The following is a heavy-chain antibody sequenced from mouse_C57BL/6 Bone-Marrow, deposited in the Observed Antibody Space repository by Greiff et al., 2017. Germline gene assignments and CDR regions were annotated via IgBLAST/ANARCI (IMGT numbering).Heavy chain of an antibody. J-gene: IGHJ4*01. CDR2: ISSGCCYS. Sequence: DVQLVESGGDLVKPGGSLKLSCAASGFPFSSYGMSWVRQTPDKRLEWVATISSGCCYSYYPDSVKGRFTISRDNAKNTLYLQMSSLKSEDTAMYYCARPPIYYYSSSHYYYAMDDWGQGTSVTVSS. CDR1: GFPFSSYG. D-gene: IGHD1-1*01. CDR3: ARPPIYYYSSSHYYYAMDD. V-gene: IGHV5-6*01.